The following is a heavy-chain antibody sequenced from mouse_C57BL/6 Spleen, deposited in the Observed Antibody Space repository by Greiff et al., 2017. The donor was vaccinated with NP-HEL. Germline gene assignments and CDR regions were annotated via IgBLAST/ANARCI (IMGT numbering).Heavy chain of an antibody. CDR1: GYTFTSYW. V-gene: IGHV1-64*01. J-gene: IGHJ2*01. CDR2: IHHNSGST. D-gene: IGHD3-1*01. CDR3: ARGRIYSNFDY. Sequence: QVQLQQPGAELVKPGASVKLSCKASGYTFTSYWMHWVKQRPGQGLEWIGMIHHNSGSTNYNEKFKSKATLTVDKSSSTAYMQLSSLTSEDSAVYYCARGRIYSNFDYWGQGTTLTVSS.